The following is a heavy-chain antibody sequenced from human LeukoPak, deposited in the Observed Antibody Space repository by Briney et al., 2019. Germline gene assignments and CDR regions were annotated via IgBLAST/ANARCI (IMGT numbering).Heavy chain of an antibody. J-gene: IGHJ4*02. CDR3: ARDEGDGYNLYYFDY. Sequence: SLSVSCTASGGTFSSYASSWVRQAPGQGLEWMGRIFPILGIANYAQTFRRRVTITADKTTSTAYMKLSSLRSEDTAVYYCARDEGDGYNLYYFDYWGQGTLVTVSS. CDR1: GGTFSSYA. CDR2: IFPILGIA. D-gene: IGHD5-12*01. V-gene: IGHV1-69*10.